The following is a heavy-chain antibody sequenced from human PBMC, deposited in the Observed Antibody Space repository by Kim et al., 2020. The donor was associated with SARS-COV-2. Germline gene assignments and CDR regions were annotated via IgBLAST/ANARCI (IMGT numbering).Heavy chain of an antibody. J-gene: IGHJ4*02. D-gene: IGHD1-26*01. CDR3: AELYSGSYEHNY. Sequence: SETLSLTCAVYGGSFSGYYWSWIRQPPGKGLEWIGEINHSGSTNYNPSLKSRVTISVDTSKNQFSLKLSSVTAADTAVYYCAELYSGSYEHNYWGQGTLVTVSS. CDR1: GGSFSGYY. V-gene: IGHV4-34*01. CDR2: INHSGST.